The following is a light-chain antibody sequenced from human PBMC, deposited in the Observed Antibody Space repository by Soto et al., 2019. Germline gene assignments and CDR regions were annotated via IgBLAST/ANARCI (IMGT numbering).Light chain of an antibody. V-gene: IGLV7-46*01. CDR3: LLCYSGARGV. CDR2: DTS. CDR1: TGAVTSGHY. Sequence: QAVVTQEPSLTVSPGGTVTLTCVSSTGAVTSGHYPYWFQQKPGQAPRTLIYDTSNKHSWTPARFSGSLLGGKAALTLSGAQPEDEAEYYCLLCYSGARGVFGTGTKVTVL. J-gene: IGLJ1*01.